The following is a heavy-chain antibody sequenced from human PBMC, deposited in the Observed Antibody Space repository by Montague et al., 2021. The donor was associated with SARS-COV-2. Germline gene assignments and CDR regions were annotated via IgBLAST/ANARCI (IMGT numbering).Heavy chain of an antibody. D-gene: IGHD6-13*01. V-gene: IGHV4-31*03. Sequence: TLSLTCTVSGGSISSGSYSWSWIHQGPGKGLEWIGNIYYSGSAYYSPSLRSRATLSVDTSKNQFSLNLSSVTAADTAVYYCAREDAESGTPYCDYWGQGTLVTVSS. CDR1: GGSISSGSYS. CDR3: AREDAESGTPYCDY. J-gene: IGHJ4*02. CDR2: IYYSGSA.